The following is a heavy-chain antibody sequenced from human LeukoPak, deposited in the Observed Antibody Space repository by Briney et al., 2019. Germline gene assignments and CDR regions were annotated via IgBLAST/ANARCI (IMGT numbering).Heavy chain of an antibody. Sequence: GGSLRLSCAASGFTFSSYSMNWVRQAPGKGLEWVAVISYDGSNKYYADSVKGRFTISRDNSKNTLYLQMNSLRAEDTAVYYRAKDAGYSSGWWLRDYWGQGTLVTVSS. CDR3: AKDAGYSSGWWLRDY. V-gene: IGHV3-30*18. CDR2: ISYDGSNK. J-gene: IGHJ4*02. CDR1: GFTFSSYS. D-gene: IGHD6-19*01.